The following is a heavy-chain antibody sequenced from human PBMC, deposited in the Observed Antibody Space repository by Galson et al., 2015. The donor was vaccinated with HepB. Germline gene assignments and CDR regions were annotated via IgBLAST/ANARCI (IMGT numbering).Heavy chain of an antibody. Sequence: SLRLSCAASGFTFSSYGMHWVRQAPGKGLEWVAVISYDGSNKYYADSVKGRFTISRDNSKNTLYLQMNSLRAEDTAVYYCAKDTAYQLLFYSDYYYYMDVWGKGTTVTVSS. D-gene: IGHD2-2*01. CDR1: GFTFSSYG. J-gene: IGHJ6*03. V-gene: IGHV3-30*18. CDR3: AKDTAYQLLFYSDYYYYMDV. CDR2: ISYDGSNK.